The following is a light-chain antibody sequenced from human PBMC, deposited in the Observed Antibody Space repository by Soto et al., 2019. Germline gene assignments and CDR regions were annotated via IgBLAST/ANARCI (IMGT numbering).Light chain of an antibody. J-gene: IGLJ1*01. V-gene: IGLV2-8*01. CDR2: EVN. CDR3: SSYAGSSNV. Sequence: QSALTQSPSASGSPGQSVTISCTGTSSDVGGHNYVSWYQHHPGKAPKLMIYEVNKRPSGVPDRFSGSKSGNTASLTVSGLQAEDEADYYCSSYAGSSNVFGTGTKLTVL. CDR1: SSDVGGHNY.